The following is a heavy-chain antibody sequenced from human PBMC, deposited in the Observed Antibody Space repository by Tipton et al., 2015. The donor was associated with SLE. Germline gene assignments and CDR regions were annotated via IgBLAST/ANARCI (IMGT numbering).Heavy chain of an antibody. J-gene: IGHJ4*02. Sequence: TLSLTCTVSGGSISSGGYYWSWIRQHPGKGLEWIGYIYYSGSTYYNPSFKSRVTISVDTSKNQLSLKLSSVTAADTAVYYCARLRGKHLWSAVDFWGQGTLVTVSS. D-gene: IGHD5-18*01. CDR3: ARLRGKHLWSAVDF. V-gene: IGHV4-31*03. CDR1: GGSISSGGYY. CDR2: IYYSGST.